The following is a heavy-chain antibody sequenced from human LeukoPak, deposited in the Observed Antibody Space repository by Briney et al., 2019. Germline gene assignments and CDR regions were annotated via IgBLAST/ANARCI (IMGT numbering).Heavy chain of an antibody. J-gene: IGHJ5*02. CDR1: GFTLTELS. D-gene: IGHD2-2*01. CDR2: FDPEEGET. V-gene: IGHV1-24*01. Sequence: ASVKVSCKVSGFTLTELSIHWVRRAPGKGLEWMGGFDPEEGETIYAQKFQGRVTMTEDTSTDTAYMELSSLRSEDTAVYYCATLNIVVGFDPWGQGTLVTVSS. CDR3: ATLNIVVGFDP.